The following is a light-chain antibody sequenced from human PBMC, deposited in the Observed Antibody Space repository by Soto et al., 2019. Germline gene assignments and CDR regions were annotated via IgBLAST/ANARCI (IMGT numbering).Light chain of an antibody. CDR3: QQYINWPPT. Sequence: EIVMTQSPATLSVSPGERATLSCRASQSVSSNLAWYQQKPGQAPRLLIFGASTRAPGIPARFSGSGSGTEFTLTISSLQSEDFAVYYCQQYINWPPTFGQGTKVEIK. V-gene: IGKV3-15*01. CDR1: QSVSSN. CDR2: GAS. J-gene: IGKJ1*01.